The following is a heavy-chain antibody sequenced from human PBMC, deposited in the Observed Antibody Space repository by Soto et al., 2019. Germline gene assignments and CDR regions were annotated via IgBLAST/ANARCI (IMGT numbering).Heavy chain of an antibody. J-gene: IGHJ4*02. D-gene: IGHD3-22*01. CDR3: ARAIWYYYDSSGYYPFDY. Sequence: QVQLVQSGAEVKKPGSSVKVSCKASGGTFSSYAISWVRQAPRQGLEWMGGIIPIFGTANYAQKFQGRVTITADESTSTAYMELSSLRSEDTAVYYCARAIWYYYDSSGYYPFDYWGQGTLVTVSS. V-gene: IGHV1-69*01. CDR1: GGTFSSYA. CDR2: IIPIFGTA.